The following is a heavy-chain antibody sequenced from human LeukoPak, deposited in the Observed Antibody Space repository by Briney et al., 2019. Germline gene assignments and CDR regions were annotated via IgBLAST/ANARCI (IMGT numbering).Heavy chain of an antibody. CDR1: GFTFSSYS. CDR2: ISSSSSYI. D-gene: IGHD3-22*01. Sequence: PGGSLRLSCAASGFTFSSYSMNWVRQAPGKGLEWVSSISSSSSYIYYADSVKGRFTISRDNAKNSLYLQMNSLRAADTAVYYCARDYQPTYYYDSSGYPPYYWGQGTLVTVSS. J-gene: IGHJ4*02. CDR3: ARDYQPTYYYDSSGYPPYY. V-gene: IGHV3-21*01.